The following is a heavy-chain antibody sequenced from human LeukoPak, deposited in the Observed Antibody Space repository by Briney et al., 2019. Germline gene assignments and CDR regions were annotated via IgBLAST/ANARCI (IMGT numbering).Heavy chain of an antibody. V-gene: IGHV3-48*01. CDR3: AREVIALDI. CDR1: GFTFSSYG. J-gene: IGHJ3*02. D-gene: IGHD2/OR15-2a*01. Sequence: GGSLRLSCAASGFTFSSYGMNWVRQVPGKGLEWVSYISSSTSTITYADSVRGRFTISRDNVKSSLYLQMNSLRAEDKAVYYCAREVIALDIWGQGTMVTVSS. CDR2: ISSSTSTI.